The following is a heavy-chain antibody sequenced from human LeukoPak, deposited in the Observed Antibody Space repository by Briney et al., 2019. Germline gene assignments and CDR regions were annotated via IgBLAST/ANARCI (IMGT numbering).Heavy chain of an antibody. CDR1: GFTFHEYT. CDR3: AKDRNAYSGTSVFDY. D-gene: IGHD5-12*01. Sequence: GGSLRLSCAASGFTFHEYTLHWVRQGPGKGLEWVSLISWDSGTTYYADSVKGRFTTSRDNSKTSLYLQMNSLRTEDTAFYYCAKDRNAYSGTSVFDYWGQGALVTVSS. V-gene: IGHV3-43*01. J-gene: IGHJ4*02. CDR2: ISWDSGTT.